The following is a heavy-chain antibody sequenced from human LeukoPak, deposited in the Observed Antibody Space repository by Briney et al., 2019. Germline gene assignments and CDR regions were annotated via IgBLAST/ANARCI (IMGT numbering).Heavy chain of an antibody. J-gene: IGHJ6*03. CDR1: GGSFSGYY. CDR2: INHSGST. D-gene: IGHD2-2*02. V-gene: IGHV4-34*01. CDR3: ARGNRGTYCSSTSCYTGYSSSAGRNYYYYYYMDV. Sequence: SETLSLTCAVYGGSFSGYYWSWIRQPPGKGLEWIGEINHSGSTNYNPSLKSRVTISVDTSKNQFSLKLSSVTAADTAVYYCARGNRGTYCSSTSCYTGYSSSAGRNYYYYYYMDVWGKGTTVTVSS.